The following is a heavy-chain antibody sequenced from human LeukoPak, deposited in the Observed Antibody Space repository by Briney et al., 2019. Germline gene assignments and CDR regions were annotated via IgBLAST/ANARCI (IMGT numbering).Heavy chain of an antibody. CDR3: ARKVPGTLDL. CDR2: INHSGGT. J-gene: IGHJ2*01. D-gene: IGHD3-10*01. CDR1: GGSFTDYY. Sequence: SETLSLTCAVYGGSFTDYYWTWIRQPPGKGLEWIGEINHSGGTNYNPSLKSRVTISEDTSKNQFSLKLSSVNAADTAVYYCARKVPGTLDLWGRGTLVTVSS. V-gene: IGHV4-34*01.